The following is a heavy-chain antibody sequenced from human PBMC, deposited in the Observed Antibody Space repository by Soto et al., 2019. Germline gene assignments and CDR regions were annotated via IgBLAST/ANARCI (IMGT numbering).Heavy chain of an antibody. V-gene: IGHV4-31*03. D-gene: IGHD5-18*01. J-gene: IGHJ6*01. CDR1: GGSIRSGGYY. CDR2: IYYRGST. CDR3: ARARYRYVPV. Sequence: QVQLQESGPGLVKPSQTLSLTCTVSGGSIRSGGYYWSWIRQHPGKGLEWIGYIYYRGSTYYNPYLESRVTISVDTSKNQFSLKLSSVTAADTAVYYCARARYRYVPVWGQGTTVTVSS.